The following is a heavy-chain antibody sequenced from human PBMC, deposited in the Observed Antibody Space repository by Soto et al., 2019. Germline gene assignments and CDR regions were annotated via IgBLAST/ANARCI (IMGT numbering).Heavy chain of an antibody. Sequence: SETLSLTCAVSGGSISSGDYYWSWIRQPPGKGLEWIGYIYYSGSTYYNPSLKSRVTISVDTSKNQFSLRLTSMTAADTAVYYCVASLAASGLNWLDPWGRGTLVTVSS. CDR3: VASLAASGLNWLDP. CDR2: IYYSGST. J-gene: IGHJ5*02. D-gene: IGHD6-13*01. V-gene: IGHV4-30-4*01. CDR1: GGSISSGDYY.